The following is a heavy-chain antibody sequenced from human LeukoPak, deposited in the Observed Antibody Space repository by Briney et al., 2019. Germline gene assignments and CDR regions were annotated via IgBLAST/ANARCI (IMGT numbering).Heavy chain of an antibody. J-gene: IGHJ4*02. CDR2: IKQDGSDK. CDR3: LTSTRSHRFDY. D-gene: IGHD2-15*01. Sequence: GRSLRLSCTASGFTFGDYTVGWFRQAPGKGLEWVAIIKQDGSDKYYVDSVEGRFIISRDNAKNSLYLQMNSLRAEDTAVYYCLTSTRSHRFDYWGQGTLVTVSS. V-gene: IGHV3-7*01. CDR1: GFTFGDYT.